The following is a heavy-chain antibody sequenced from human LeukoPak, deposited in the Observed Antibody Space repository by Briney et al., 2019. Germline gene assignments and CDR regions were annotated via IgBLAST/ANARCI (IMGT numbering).Heavy chain of an antibody. V-gene: IGHV4-39*07. CDR1: GGSISSGGYY. D-gene: IGHD6-6*01. J-gene: IGHJ4*02. CDR2: INHSGST. Sequence: PSETLSLTCTVSGGSISSGGYYWSWIRQPPGKGLEWIGEINHSGSTNYNPSLKSRVTISVDTSKNQFSLKLSSVTAADTAVYYCARNSEARSSSSVSFDYWGQGTLVTVSS. CDR3: ARNSEARSSSSVSFDY.